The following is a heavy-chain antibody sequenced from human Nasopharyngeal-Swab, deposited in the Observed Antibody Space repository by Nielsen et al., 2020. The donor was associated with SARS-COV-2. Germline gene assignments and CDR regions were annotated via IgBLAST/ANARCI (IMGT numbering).Heavy chain of an antibody. CDR1: GFTVSSNY. CDR2: IYSGGST. D-gene: IGHD3-16*02. Sequence: GGSLRLSCAASGFTVSSNYMSWVRQAPGKGLEWVSLIYSGGSTYYADSVKGRFTISRDNSKNTLYLQMNSLRAEDTAVYYCARAVMITFGGVIVHNAFDIWGQGTMVTVSS. CDR3: ARAVMITFGGVIVHNAFDI. J-gene: IGHJ3*02. V-gene: IGHV3-53*01.